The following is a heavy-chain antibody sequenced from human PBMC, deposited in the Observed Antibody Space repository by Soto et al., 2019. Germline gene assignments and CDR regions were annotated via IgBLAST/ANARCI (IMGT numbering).Heavy chain of an antibody. D-gene: IGHD6-19*01. V-gene: IGHV3-23*01. J-gene: IGHJ5*02. CDR2: ISGSGGST. CDR1: GFTFSSYA. CDR3: AKDKHGYSSGWVDWFDP. Sequence: GGSLRLSCAASGFTFSSYAMSWVRQAPGKGLEWVSAISGSGGSTYYADSVKGRFTISRDNSKNTLYLQMNSLRAEDTAVYYCAKDKHGYSSGWVDWFDPWGQGTLVTVSS.